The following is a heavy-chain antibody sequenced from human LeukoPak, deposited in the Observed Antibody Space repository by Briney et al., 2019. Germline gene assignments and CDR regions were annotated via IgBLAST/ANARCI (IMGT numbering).Heavy chain of an antibody. CDR1: GGSISSGDYY. V-gene: IGHV4-30-4*08. Sequence: PSETLSLTCTVSGGSISSGDYYWSWIRHPPGKGLEWIGYIYYSGSTYYNPSLKSRVTISVDTSKNQFSLKLSSVTAADTAVYYCARFRPYSNYEWGFDYWGQGTLVTVSS. D-gene: IGHD4-11*01. CDR2: IYYSGST. J-gene: IGHJ4*02. CDR3: ARFRPYSNYEWGFDY.